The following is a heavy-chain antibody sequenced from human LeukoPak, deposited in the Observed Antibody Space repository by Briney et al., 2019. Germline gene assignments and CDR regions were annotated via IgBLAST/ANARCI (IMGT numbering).Heavy chain of an antibody. V-gene: IGHV4-39*07. J-gene: IGHJ4*02. CDR3: ARLLYDYFSGSYYYFDY. CDR1: GDSISTSTTYH. Sequence: SETLSLTCTVSGDSISTSTTYHWGWIRQPPGKGLEWIGSVYYSGYTYYNPSLKSRVTISVDTSKNQFSLKVNSVTAADGAVYYCARLLYDYFSGSYYYFDYWGRGTLVTVSS. D-gene: IGHD2-15*01. CDR2: VYYSGYT.